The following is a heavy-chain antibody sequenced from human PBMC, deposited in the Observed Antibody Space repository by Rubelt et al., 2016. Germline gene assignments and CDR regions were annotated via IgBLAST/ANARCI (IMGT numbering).Heavy chain of an antibody. Sequence: WVRQAPGKGLEWVSVIYSGGSTYYADSVKGRFTISRHNSKNTLYLQMNSLRAEDTAVYYCAKVKQLVPDYWGQGTLVTVSS. V-gene: IGHV3-53*01. CDR2: IYSGGST. CDR3: AKVKQLVPDY. D-gene: IGHD6-13*01. J-gene: IGHJ4*02.